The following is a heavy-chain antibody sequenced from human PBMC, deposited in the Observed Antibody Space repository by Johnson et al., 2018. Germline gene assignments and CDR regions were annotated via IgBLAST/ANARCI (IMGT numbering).Heavy chain of an antibody. Sequence: VQLQESGGGLVQPGGSLRLSCAASGFTFSSYWMHWVRQAPGKGLVWVSRINSAGSSSSYADSVKGRFNMSRDNANHTLYLQMNSLRAEDTAVYYCARRWLGDAFDIWGQGTMVTVSS. CDR1: GFTFSSYW. CDR2: INSAGSSS. J-gene: IGHJ3*02. D-gene: IGHD5-24*01. V-gene: IGHV3-74*01. CDR3: ARRWLGDAFDI.